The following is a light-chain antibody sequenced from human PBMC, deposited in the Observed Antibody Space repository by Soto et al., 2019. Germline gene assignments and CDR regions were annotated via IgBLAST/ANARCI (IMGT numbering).Light chain of an antibody. CDR1: QAISSY. V-gene: IGKV1-39*01. J-gene: IGKJ1*01. CDR3: QQSYSTPPGT. CDR2: AAS. Sequence: DIQMTQSPSTLSGSVGDRVTITCRSSQAISSYLAWYQQKPGKAPKLLIYAASTLQSGVPSRFSGSGSGTDFTLTISSLQPEDFATYYCQQSYSTPPGTFGQGTKVDIK.